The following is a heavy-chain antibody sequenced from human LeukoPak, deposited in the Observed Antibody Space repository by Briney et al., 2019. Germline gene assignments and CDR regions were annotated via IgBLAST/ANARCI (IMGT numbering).Heavy chain of an antibody. CDR1: GFTFSSYA. D-gene: IGHD4-17*01. Sequence: PGGSLRLSCAASGFTFSSYAMHWVRQAPGKGLEWVAVISYDGSNKYYADSVKGRFTISRDNSKNTLYLQMNSLRAEDTAVYYCARETYGDYWAPNTGPFDYWGQGTLVTVSS. CDR2: ISYDGSNK. J-gene: IGHJ4*02. CDR3: ARETYGDYWAPNTGPFDY. V-gene: IGHV3-30*04.